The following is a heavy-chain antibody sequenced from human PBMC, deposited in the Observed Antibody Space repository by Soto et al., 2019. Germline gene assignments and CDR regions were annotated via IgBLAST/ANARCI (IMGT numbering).Heavy chain of an antibody. J-gene: IGHJ4*02. CDR3: AREGQLGY. CDR2: ISGYNGNT. Sequence: ASVTVSCKACGYTFTNYGFSWVRQAPGQGLEWMGWISGYNGNTNYAERLQGRVTMTTDTSTSTAYMELKSLRYDDTAVYYCAREGQLGYWGQGTPVTVSS. CDR1: GYTFTNYG. D-gene: IGHD6-6*01. V-gene: IGHV1-18*01.